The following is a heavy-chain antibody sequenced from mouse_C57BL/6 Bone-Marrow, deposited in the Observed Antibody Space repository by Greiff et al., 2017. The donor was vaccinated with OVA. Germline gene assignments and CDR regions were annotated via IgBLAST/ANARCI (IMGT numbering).Heavy chain of an antibody. CDR2: IDPSDSYT. J-gene: IGHJ1*03. CDR1: GYTFTSYW. D-gene: IGHD4-1*01. CDR3: AGNWDEYFDV. Sequence: QVQLQQSGAELVMPGASVKLSCKASGYTFTSYWMHWVKQRPGQGLEWIGEIDPSDSYTNYNQKFKGKSTLTVDKSSSTAYMQLSSLTSEDSAVYYCAGNWDEYFDVWGTGTTVTVSS. V-gene: IGHV1-69*01.